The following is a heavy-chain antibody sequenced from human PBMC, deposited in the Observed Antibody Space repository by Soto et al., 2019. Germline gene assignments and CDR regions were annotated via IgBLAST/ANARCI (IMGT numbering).Heavy chain of an antibody. CDR1: GGSFSGYY. D-gene: IGHD6-13*01. J-gene: IGHJ4*02. CDR3: ARGGHSSSWGFDY. CDR2: INHSGST. Sequence: SETLSLTCAVYGGSFSGYYWSWIRQPPGKGLEWIGEINHSGSTNYNPSLKSRVTISVDTSKNQFSLKLSSVTAADTAVYYCARGGHSSSWGFDYWGQGTLVTVSS. V-gene: IGHV4-34*01.